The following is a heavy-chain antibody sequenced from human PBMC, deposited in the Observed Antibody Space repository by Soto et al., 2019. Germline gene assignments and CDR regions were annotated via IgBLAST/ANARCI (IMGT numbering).Heavy chain of an antibody. J-gene: IGHJ6*02. Sequence: SLRLSCAASGFAFIGYYIHLFRHAPLKGLEGVAVISYDGSTEYYADSVKARFTISRDNSANRLFLQMDSLRPEDTAVYYCTKDDGYNDSTYYHYFGMDVWGQGTTVTVSS. D-gene: IGHD5-12*01. V-gene: IGHV3-30*18. CDR3: TKDDGYNDSTYYHYFGMDV. CDR2: ISYDGSTE. CDR1: GFAFIGYY.